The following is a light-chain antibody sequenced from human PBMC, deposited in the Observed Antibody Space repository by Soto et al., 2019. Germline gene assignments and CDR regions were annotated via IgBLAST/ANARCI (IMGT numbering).Light chain of an antibody. J-gene: IGKJ2*01. CDR3: QQSYSTLMYT. CDR2: KAS. Sequence: DIQMTQSPSTLSASVGDRVTITCRASQTISSWLAWYQQKPGKAPKLLIYKASTLKSGVPSRFSGSGSGTEFTLTISSLQPDDFATYYCQQSYSTLMYTFGQGT. CDR1: QTISSW. V-gene: IGKV1-5*03.